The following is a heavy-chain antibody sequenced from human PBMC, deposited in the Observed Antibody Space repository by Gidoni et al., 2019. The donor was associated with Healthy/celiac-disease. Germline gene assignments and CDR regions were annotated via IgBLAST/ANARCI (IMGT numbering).Heavy chain of an antibody. V-gene: IGHV3-30*01. CDR3: ARVPQWELTGPVDY. J-gene: IGHJ4*02. D-gene: IGHD1-26*01. Sequence: QVQLVESGGGVVQPGRSLRLSCAATGFTFRSYAMHWVRQAPGKGLEWVAVRSYDGSNKYYADSVKGRFTISRDNSKNTLYLQMNSLRAEDTAVYYCARVPQWELTGPVDYWGQGTLVTVSS. CDR2: RSYDGSNK. CDR1: GFTFRSYA.